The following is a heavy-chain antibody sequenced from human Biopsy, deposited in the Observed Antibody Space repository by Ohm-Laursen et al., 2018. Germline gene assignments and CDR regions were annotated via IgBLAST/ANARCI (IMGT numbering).Heavy chain of an antibody. CDR3: ARHPTGFWFDP. CDR1: GGSISSSTPYY. V-gene: IGHV4-39*01. Sequence: SETLSLTCTVSGGSISSSTPYYWAWLRQPPGKGLEWIGSIYNTETTFYNPSLKSRVTISVDTSPNQFSLKVSSVTAADTALYFCARHPTGFWFDPWGHGTLVTVSS. CDR2: IYNTETT. J-gene: IGHJ5*02.